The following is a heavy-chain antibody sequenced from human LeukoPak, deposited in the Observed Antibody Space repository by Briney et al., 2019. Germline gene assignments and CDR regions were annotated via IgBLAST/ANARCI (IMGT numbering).Heavy chain of an antibody. CDR3: AADWPADSFTIDH. J-gene: IGHJ4*02. D-gene: IGHD2-21*01. Sequence: PGGSLRLSCAASGFAFNTDWMTWVRQAPGKGLEWVGRIKSKADGETTHYSAPVKGRFIISRDDSKNTVHLQMSSLKTEDTAVYYCAADWPADSFTIDHWGQGTVVTVSS. CDR1: GFAFNTDW. CDR2: IKSKADGETT. V-gene: IGHV3-15*01.